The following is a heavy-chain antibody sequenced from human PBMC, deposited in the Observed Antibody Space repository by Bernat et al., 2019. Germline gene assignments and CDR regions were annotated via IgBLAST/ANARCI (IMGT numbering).Heavy chain of an antibody. J-gene: IGHJ4*02. D-gene: IGHD3-10*01. CDR2: ISYDGSDK. CDR1: GFTFSSYG. V-gene: IGHV3-30*18. Sequence: QVQLVESGGGVVQPGRSLRLSCAASGFTFSSYGMHWVRQAPGKGLEGVAVISYDGSDKYYADSVKGRYTISRDNSKNTLYLQLNSLRAEDTAVYYCAKDWTMVRGVPTPPDDYGGQGTLVTVSS. CDR3: AKDWTMVRGVPTPPDDY.